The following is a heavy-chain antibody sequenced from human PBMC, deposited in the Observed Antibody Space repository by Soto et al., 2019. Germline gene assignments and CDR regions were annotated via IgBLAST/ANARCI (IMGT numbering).Heavy chain of an antibody. CDR3: ARWQHPRYTVDHYAVDV. CDR2: IVPSLDTT. J-gene: IGHJ6*02. CDR1: GGTFSSSG. D-gene: IGHD3-16*02. V-gene: IGHV1-69*11. Sequence: QVHLVQSGTEVKKPGSSVKVSCKASGGTFSSSGFSWVRQAPGQGLEWMGMIVPSLDTTNYAQKFQARVTITADEVTSTAYMELRSLRSEDTALYYCARWQHPRYTVDHYAVDVWGQGTRVIVSS.